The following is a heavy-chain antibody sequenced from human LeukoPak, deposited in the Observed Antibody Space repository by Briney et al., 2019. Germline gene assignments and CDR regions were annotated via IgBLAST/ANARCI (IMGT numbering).Heavy chain of an antibody. CDR3: ARDYYDSSGYYYVFAY. J-gene: IGHJ4*02. CDR2: ISAYNGNT. V-gene: IGHV1-18*01. CDR1: DYTFTNYG. Sequence: ASVRVSCKASDYTFTNYGISWVRQAPGQGLEWMGWISAYNGNTNQAQKLQGRVTMTTDTSTRTAYMELRSLRSDDTAVYYCARDYYDSSGYYYVFAYWGQGTLVTASP. D-gene: IGHD3-22*01.